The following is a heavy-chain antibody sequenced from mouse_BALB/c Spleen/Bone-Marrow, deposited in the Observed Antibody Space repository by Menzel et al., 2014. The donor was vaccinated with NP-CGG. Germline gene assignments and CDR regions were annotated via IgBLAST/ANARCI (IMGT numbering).Heavy chain of an antibody. CDR3: ASYRYGWYFDV. CDR2: IDPAIFT. CDR1: GFNIKDTY. D-gene: IGHD2-14*01. J-gene: IGHJ1*01. V-gene: IGHV14-3*02. Sequence: VQLQQSGAELVKPGASVKLSCTASGFNIKDTYLHWVKQRPEQGLDWIGRIDPAIFTKYDPKFQGKATITADTSSNTAYLHLSSLTSEDAAVYYCASYRYGWYFDVWGAGTTVTVSS.